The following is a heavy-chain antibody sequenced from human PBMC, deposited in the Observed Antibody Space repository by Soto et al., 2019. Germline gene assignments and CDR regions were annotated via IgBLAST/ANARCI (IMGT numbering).Heavy chain of an antibody. J-gene: IGHJ4*02. CDR1: GFTFSSYR. CDR2: ISGSGGST. CDR3: AKRGPGAQRAFDY. D-gene: IGHD7-27*01. Sequence: GGSLRLSCAASGFTFSSYRMHWVRQAPGKGLEWVSAISGSGGSTYYADSVKGRFTISRDNSKNTLFLHMNSLRSDDTAVYYCAKRGPGAQRAFDYWGQGTLVTVSS. V-gene: IGHV3-23*01.